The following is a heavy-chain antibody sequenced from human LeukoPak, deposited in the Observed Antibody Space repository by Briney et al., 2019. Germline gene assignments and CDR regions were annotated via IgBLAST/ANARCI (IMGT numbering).Heavy chain of an antibody. J-gene: IGHJ3*02. V-gene: IGHV3-74*01. CDR3: STGSGHAFGI. Sequence: GGSLRLSCAASGFTFSSHWMHWFRQVPGKGLVWVSRINSDGSSTSYADSVKGRFTISRDNAKNTLHVQMNSLRAEDAAVYYCSTGSGHAFGIWGRGTMVTVSS. CDR2: INSDGSST. D-gene: IGHD3-10*01. CDR1: GFTFSSHW.